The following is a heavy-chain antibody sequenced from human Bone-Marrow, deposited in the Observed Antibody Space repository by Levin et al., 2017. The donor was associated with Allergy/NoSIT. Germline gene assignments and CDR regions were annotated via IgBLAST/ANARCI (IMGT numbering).Heavy chain of an antibody. Sequence: SETLSLTCAVSGDSISTTNWWSWVRQPPGKGLEWIGEIHHSGSTNYNPSLESRVTMSVDKSNNQFSLRLSSVTAADTAVYFCARDLTGAYYFHYWGQGTLVTVSS. D-gene: IGHD3-9*01. CDR2: IHHSGST. V-gene: IGHV4-4*02. CDR3: ARDLTGAYYFHY. J-gene: IGHJ4*02. CDR1: GDSISTTNW.